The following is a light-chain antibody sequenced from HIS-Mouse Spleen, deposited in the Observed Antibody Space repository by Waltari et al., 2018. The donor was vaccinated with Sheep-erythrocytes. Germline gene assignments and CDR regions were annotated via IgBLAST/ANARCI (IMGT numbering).Light chain of an antibody. CDR1: SSDVGGYNY. V-gene: IGLV2-11*01. Sequence: QSALTQPRSVSGSPGQSVTISCTGTSSDVGGYNYVSCYQQHPGKAPKLMIYDVSKRPSWVHGRFSGSQSGNTASLSISGLQAEDEADYYCCSYAGSYNHVFATGTKVTVL. J-gene: IGLJ1*01. CDR3: CSYAGSYNHV. CDR2: DVS.